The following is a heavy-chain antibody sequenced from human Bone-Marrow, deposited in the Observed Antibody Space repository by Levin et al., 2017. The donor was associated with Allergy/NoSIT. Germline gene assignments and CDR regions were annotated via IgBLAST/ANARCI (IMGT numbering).Heavy chain of an antibody. CDR2: ISYDGGHK. CDR3: TRDRGEWGQFYFDY. Sequence: GGSLRLSCAASGFTFSAFGMHWVRQPPGRGLEWVAVISYDGGHKFYADSVKGRFTISRDNSKNTHYLQMNSLRAEDTAVYYCTRDRGEWGQFYFDYWGQEFWSPSP. V-gene: IGHV3-33*01. CDR1: GFTFSAFG. J-gene: IGHJ4*01. D-gene: IGHD1-26*01.